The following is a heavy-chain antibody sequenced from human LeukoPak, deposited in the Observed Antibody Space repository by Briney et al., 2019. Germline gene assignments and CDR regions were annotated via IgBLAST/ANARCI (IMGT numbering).Heavy chain of an antibody. CDR2: IYYSGGT. Sequence: KPSQTLSLTCTVSGGSISSGGYYWSWIRQHPGKGLEWIGYIYYSGGTYYNPSLKSRVTISLDTSKNQFSLKLTSVTAADTAVYYCARGPTAELDYWGQGTLVTVSS. CDR3: ARGPTAELDY. CDR1: GGSISSGGYY. J-gene: IGHJ4*02. V-gene: IGHV4-31*03.